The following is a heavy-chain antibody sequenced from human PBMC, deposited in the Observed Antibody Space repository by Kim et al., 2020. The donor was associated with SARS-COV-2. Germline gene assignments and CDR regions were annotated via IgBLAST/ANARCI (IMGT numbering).Heavy chain of an antibody. D-gene: IGHD3-22*01. J-gene: IGHJ4*02. CDR3: ARVDYYDSSGLDY. CDR1: GGSFSGYY. Sequence: SETLSLTCAVYGGSFSGYYWSWIRQPPGKGLEWIGEINHSGSTNYNPSLKSRVTISVDTSKNQFSLKLSSVTAADTAVYYCARVDYYDSSGLDYWGQGTRVTVSS. CDR2: INHSGST. V-gene: IGHV4-34*01.